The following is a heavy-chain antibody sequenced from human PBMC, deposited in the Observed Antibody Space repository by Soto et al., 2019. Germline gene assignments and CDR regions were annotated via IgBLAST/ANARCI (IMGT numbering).Heavy chain of an antibody. Sequence: QVQLVESGEGVVQPGRSLRLSCAASGFTFSSYAMHWVRQAPGKGLEWVAVISYDGSNKYYADSVKGRFTISRDNSKNTLYLQMNSLRAEDTAVYYCARDPLWGTAMVLWYFDLWGRGTLVTVSS. V-gene: IGHV3-30-3*01. CDR3: ARDPLWGTAMVLWYFDL. J-gene: IGHJ2*01. CDR2: ISYDGSNK. CDR1: GFTFSSYA. D-gene: IGHD5-18*01.